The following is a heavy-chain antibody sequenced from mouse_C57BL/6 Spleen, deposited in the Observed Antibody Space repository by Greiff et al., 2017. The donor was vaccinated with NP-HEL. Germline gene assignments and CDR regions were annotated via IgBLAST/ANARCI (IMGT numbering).Heavy chain of an antibody. J-gene: IGHJ4*01. CDR2: FYPGSGSI. D-gene: IGHD2-12*01. V-gene: IGHV1-62-2*01. CDR3: ARQPYYSPLLEAMDY. CDR1: GYTFTEYT. Sequence: VQLKESGAELVKPGASVKLSCKASGYTFTEYTIHWVKQRSGQGLEWIGWFYPGSGSIKYNEKFKDKATLTADKSSSTVYMELSRLTSEDSAVYFCARQPYYSPLLEAMDYWGQGTSVTVSS.